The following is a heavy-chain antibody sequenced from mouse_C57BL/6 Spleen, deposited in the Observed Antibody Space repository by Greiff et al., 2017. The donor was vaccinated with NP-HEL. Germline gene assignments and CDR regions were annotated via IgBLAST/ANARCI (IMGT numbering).Heavy chain of an antibody. V-gene: IGHV1-64*01. Sequence: QVQLKQPGAELVKPGASVQLSCKASGYTFTSYWMHWVKQRPGQGREWIGMIHPNSGSTNYNEQFKSTATLTVDKSSSTAYMQLSSLTSEDSAVYYCASYYYGTSGYFDVWGTGTTVTVSS. CDR3: ASYYYGTSGYFDV. CDR2: IHPNSGST. J-gene: IGHJ1*03. CDR1: GYTFTSYW. D-gene: IGHD1-1*01.